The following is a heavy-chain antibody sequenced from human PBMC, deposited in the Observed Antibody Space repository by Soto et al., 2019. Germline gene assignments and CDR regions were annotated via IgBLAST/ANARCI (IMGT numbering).Heavy chain of an antibody. CDR2: IIPIFGTA. CDR1: GGTFSSYA. J-gene: IGHJ4*02. V-gene: IGHV1-69*01. CDR3: ARDSRVVCSGGSCYSGIDY. D-gene: IGHD2-15*01. Sequence: QVPLVQSGAEVKKPGSSVKVSCKASGGTFSSYAISWVRQAPGQGLEWMGGIIPIFGTANYAQKFQGRVTITADESTSTAYMELSSLRSEDTAVYYCARDSRVVCSGGSCYSGIDYWGQGTLVTVSS.